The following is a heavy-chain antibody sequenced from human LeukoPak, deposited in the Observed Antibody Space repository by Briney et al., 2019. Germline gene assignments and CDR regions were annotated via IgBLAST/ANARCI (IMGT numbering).Heavy chain of an antibody. V-gene: IGHV1-46*01. CDR2: INPSGGST. Sequence: ASVKVSCKASGYTFTSYYMHWVRQAPGQGLEWMGIINPSGGSTSYAQKFQGRVTITRNTSISTAYMELSSLRSEDTAVYYCARAGEYGSGSYYTYYYYMDVWGKGTTVTVSS. CDR3: ARAGEYGSGSYYTYYYYMDV. J-gene: IGHJ6*03. CDR1: GYTFTSYY. D-gene: IGHD3-10*01.